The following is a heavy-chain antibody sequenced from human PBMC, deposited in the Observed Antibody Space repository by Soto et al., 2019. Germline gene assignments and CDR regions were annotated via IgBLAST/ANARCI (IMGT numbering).Heavy chain of an antibody. CDR3: AARGDGYNSYY. V-gene: IGHV3-30*03. J-gene: IGHJ4*02. Sequence: PGGSLRLSCAASGFTFSSYGMHWVRQAPGKGLEWVAVISYDGSNKYYADSVKGRFTISRDNSKNTLYLQMNSLRAEDTAVYYCAARGDGYNSYYWGQGTLVTVSS. CDR1: GFTFSSYG. CDR2: ISYDGSNK. D-gene: IGHD5-12*01.